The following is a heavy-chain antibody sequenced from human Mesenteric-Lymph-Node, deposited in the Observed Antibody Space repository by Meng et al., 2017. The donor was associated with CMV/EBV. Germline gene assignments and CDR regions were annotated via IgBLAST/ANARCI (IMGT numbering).Heavy chain of an antibody. V-gene: IGHV3-64*02. D-gene: IGHD6-6*01. Sequence: LSLTCAASGFTFSSYAMHWVRQAPGKGLEYVSAISSNGGSTYYADSVKGRFTISRDNSKNTLYLQMGSLRAEDMAVYYCARGGEYSTSDYWGQGTLVTVSS. CDR3: ARGGEYSTSDY. J-gene: IGHJ4*02. CDR2: ISSNGGST. CDR1: GFTFSSYA.